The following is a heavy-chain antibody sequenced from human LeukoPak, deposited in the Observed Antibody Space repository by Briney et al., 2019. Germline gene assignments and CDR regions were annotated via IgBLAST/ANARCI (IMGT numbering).Heavy chain of an antibody. CDR1: DDSITMYY. V-gene: IGHV4-59*01. CDR2: VDHTGST. Sequence: SETLSPTCSVSDDSITMYYWTWIRQPPGKGLEWIGYVDHTGSTNFNPSLKSRVTISVDTSKNQFSLKLRSVTAADTAVYYCARISSSNWYNERGAFDVWGQGTMVTVSS. CDR3: ARISSSNWYNERGAFDV. D-gene: IGHD6-13*01. J-gene: IGHJ3*01.